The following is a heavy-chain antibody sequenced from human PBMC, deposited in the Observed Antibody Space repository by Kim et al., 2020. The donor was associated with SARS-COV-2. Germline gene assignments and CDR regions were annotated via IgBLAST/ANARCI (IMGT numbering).Heavy chain of an antibody. V-gene: IGHV4-59*13. CDR2: IYYSGST. CDR3: AADVHYGGPLDY. D-gene: IGHD4-17*01. Sequence: SETLSLTCTVSGGSISSYYWSWIRQPPGKGLEWIGYIYYSGSTNYYPSLKSRVTISVGTSKNQFSLKLSSVTAADTAVYYCAADVHYGGPLDYWGQGTLVTVSS. J-gene: IGHJ4*02. CDR1: GGSISSYY.